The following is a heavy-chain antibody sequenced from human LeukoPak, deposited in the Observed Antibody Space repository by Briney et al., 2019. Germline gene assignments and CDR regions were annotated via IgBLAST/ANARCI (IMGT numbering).Heavy chain of an antibody. CDR3: AKGARSSSGYTTD. CDR1: GFTFDDYA. CDR2: INSNGITA. Sequence: GGSLRLSCVASGFTFDDYAMHWVRQAPGKGLEWVAGINSNGITADYADSLKGRLTISRDNAKNSLFLQMNSLKTEDTAFYYCAKGARSSSGYTTDWGQGILVTVSS. V-gene: IGHV3-9*01. J-gene: IGHJ4*02. D-gene: IGHD3-22*01.